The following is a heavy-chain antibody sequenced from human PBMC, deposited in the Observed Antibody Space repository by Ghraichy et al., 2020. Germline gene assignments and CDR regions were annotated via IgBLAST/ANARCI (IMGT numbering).Heavy chain of an antibody. J-gene: IGHJ4*01. V-gene: IGHV3-72*01. D-gene: IGHD4-11*01. Sequence: GGSLRLSCAATGFTLSDHYIDWVRQAPGKGLEWVGRSRNKANGYTTEYAASVKGRFTISSDDSKTSLYLQMNSLITDDTAVYYCASFRTTNDYWGQGTLVTVSS. CDR1: GFTLSDHY. CDR3: ASFRTTNDY. CDR2: SRNKANGYTT.